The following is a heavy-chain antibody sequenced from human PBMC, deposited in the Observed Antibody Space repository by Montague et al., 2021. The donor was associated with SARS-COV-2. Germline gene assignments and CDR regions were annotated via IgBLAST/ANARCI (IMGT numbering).Heavy chain of an antibody. J-gene: IGHJ4*02. V-gene: IGHV4-61*01. Sequence: SETLSLTCTVSDGSVISTYPHWHWVRQSPGRGLEWIGGYLFHIDTADYNASLRSRVTISVDTSKNQFSLKLTSVTAADTAVYYCTRGIDSYKTGYWGQGALVIVSS. CDR2: LFHIDTA. D-gene: IGHD6-13*01. CDR3: TRGIDSYKTGY. CDR1: DGSVISTYPH.